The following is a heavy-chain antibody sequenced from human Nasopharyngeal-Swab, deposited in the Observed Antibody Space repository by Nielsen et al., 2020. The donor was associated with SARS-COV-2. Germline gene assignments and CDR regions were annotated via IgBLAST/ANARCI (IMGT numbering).Heavy chain of an antibody. CDR1: GFTFSSYA. J-gene: IGHJ6*03. D-gene: IGHD2/OR15-2a*01. CDR3: AKHPIRIYYYYMDV. V-gene: IGHV3-23*01. CDR2: ICCSGGST. Sequence: GESLKISCAASGFTFSSYAMSWVRQAPGKGPEWVSAICCSGGSTYYADSVKGRFTISRDNSKNTLYLQMNSLRAEDTAVYYCAKHPIRIYYYYMDVWGKGTTVTVSS.